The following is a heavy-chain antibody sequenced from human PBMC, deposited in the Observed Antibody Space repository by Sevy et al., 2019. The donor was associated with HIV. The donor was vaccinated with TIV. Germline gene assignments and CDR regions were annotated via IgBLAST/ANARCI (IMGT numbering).Heavy chain of an antibody. Sequence: GGSLRLSCAASGFTFSSYSMNWVRQAPGKGLEWVSYISSSSSTIYYADSVKGRFTISRDNAKNSLYLQMNSLRDEDTAVYYCARVISDENWYDPTQHNWFDPWGQGTLVTVSS. CDR1: GFTFSSYS. CDR2: ISSSSSTI. D-gene: IGHD1-1*01. J-gene: IGHJ5*02. CDR3: ARVISDENWYDPTQHNWFDP. V-gene: IGHV3-48*02.